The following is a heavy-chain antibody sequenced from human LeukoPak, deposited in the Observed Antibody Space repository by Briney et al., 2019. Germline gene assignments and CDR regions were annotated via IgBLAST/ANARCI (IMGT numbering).Heavy chain of an antibody. Sequence: SETLSLTCTVSGGSISSYYWSWIRQPAGKRLECIGRIYTSGSTYYNPSLKSRVTISVDTSKNQFSLKLSSVTAADTAVYYCARVTLVSPSYYFDYWGQGTLVTVSS. CDR1: GGSISSYY. J-gene: IGHJ4*02. D-gene: IGHD3-16*01. V-gene: IGHV4-4*07. CDR3: ARVTLVSPSYYFDY. CDR2: IYTSGST.